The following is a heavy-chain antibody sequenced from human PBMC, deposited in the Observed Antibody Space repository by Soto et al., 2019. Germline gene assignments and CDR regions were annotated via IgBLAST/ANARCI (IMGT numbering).Heavy chain of an antibody. CDR3: ASVAGVRSGYLDY. CDR1: GDSVNSGLYY. J-gene: IGHJ4*02. V-gene: IGHV4-30-4*08. D-gene: IGHD3-22*01. CDR2: IYFSGSS. Sequence: PSETLSLTCAVSGDSVNSGLYYWSWIRQHPGKGLEWIGYIYFSGSSRYNPSLKSRVTISLDTSNNQFSLRMNSVTAADTAVYFCASVAGVRSGYLDYWGQGTQVTVSS.